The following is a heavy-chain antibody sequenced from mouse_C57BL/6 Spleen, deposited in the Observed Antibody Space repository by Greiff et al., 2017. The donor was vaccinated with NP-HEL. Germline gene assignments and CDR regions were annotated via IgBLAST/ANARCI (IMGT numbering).Heavy chain of an antibody. V-gene: IGHV5-6*01. CDR1: GFTFSSYG. J-gene: IGHJ1*03. CDR3: ARHNTTVVATGYFDV. CDR2: ISSGGSYT. Sequence: EVKVVESGGDLVKPGGSLKLSCAASGFTFSSYGMSWVRQTPDKRLEWVATISSGGSYTYYPDSVKGRFPISRDNAKNTLYLQMSSLKSEDTAMYYCARHNTTVVATGYFDVWGTGTTVTVSS. D-gene: IGHD1-1*01.